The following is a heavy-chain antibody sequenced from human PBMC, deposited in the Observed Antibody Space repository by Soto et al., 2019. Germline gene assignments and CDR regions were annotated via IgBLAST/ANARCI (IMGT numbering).Heavy chain of an antibody. CDR3: ARHLPAYYDSSGYYLVEAFDI. Sequence: SGESLKISCKGSGYSFTSYWISWVRQMPGKGLEWMGRIDPSDSYTNYSPSFQGHVTISADKSISTAYLQWSSLKASDTAMYYCARHLPAYYDSSGYYLVEAFDIWGQGTMVTVSS. CDR2: IDPSDSYT. CDR1: GYSFTSYW. D-gene: IGHD3-22*01. J-gene: IGHJ3*02. V-gene: IGHV5-10-1*01.